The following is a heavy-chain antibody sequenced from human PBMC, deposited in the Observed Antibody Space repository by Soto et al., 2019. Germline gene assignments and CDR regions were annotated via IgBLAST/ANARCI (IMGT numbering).Heavy chain of an antibody. Sequence: GGSLRLSCAASGFTFSSYAMSWVRQAPGKGLEWVSAISGSGGSTYYADSVKGRFTISRDNSKNMLYLQMNSLRAEDTAVYYCAKDKQWLTYFDYWGQGTLVTVSS. V-gene: IGHV3-23*01. D-gene: IGHD6-19*01. CDR3: AKDKQWLTYFDY. CDR2: ISGSGGST. CDR1: GFTFSSYA. J-gene: IGHJ4*02.